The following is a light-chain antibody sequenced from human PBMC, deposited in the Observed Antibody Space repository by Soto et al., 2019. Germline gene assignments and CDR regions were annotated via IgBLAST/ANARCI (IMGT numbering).Light chain of an antibody. CDR1: SGDVGGYNY. J-gene: IGLJ2*01. Sequence: QSALTQPPSASGSPGQSVTISCTGTSGDVGGYNYVSWFQQHPGKAPKLMIFEVNKRPSGVPDRFSGSKSGNTASLTVSGLQAEDEADYYCCSYAGDYKVFGGGTKLT. V-gene: IGLV2-8*01. CDR2: EVN. CDR3: CSYAGDYKV.